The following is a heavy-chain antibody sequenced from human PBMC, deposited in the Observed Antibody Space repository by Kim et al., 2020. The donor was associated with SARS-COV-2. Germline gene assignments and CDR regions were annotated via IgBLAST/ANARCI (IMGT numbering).Heavy chain of an antibody. V-gene: IGHV4-61*02. CDR2: IYTSGST. CDR3: ARGPSIAAAGKATYYYYGMDV. CDR1: GGSISSGSYY. J-gene: IGHJ6*02. D-gene: IGHD6-13*01. Sequence: SETLSLTCTVSGGSISSGSYYWSWIRQPAGKGLEWIGRIYTSGSTNYNPSLKSRVTISVDTSKNQFSLKLSSVTAADTAVYYCARGPSIAAAGKATYYYYGMDVWGQGTTVTVSS.